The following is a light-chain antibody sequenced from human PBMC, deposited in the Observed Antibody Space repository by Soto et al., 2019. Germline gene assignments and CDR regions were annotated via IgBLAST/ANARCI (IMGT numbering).Light chain of an antibody. CDR3: QQRSEWPLT. V-gene: IGKV3-11*01. Sequence: DIALPQSPATLSVSQGERATLSCTASQSVSRYLAWYQQKPGQAPRLLIYDVSTRATGIPARFSGSGSGTDFTLTITSLEPEDFAVYSCQQRSEWPLTVGQGGRLETK. CDR1: QSVSRY. J-gene: IGKJ5*01. CDR2: DVS.